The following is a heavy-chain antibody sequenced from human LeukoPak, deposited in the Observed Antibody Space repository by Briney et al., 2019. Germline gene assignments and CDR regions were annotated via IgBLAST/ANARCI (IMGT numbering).Heavy chain of an antibody. Sequence: ASVKVSCKASGYTFTSYGISWVRQAPGQGLGWMGWISAYNGNTNYAQKLQGRVTMTTDTSTSTAYMELRSLRSDDTAVYYCARVGVTYYYDSSGPDAFDIWGQGTMVTVSS. CDR3: ARVGVTYYYDSSGPDAFDI. V-gene: IGHV1-18*01. D-gene: IGHD3-22*01. CDR1: GYTFTSYG. J-gene: IGHJ3*02. CDR2: ISAYNGNT.